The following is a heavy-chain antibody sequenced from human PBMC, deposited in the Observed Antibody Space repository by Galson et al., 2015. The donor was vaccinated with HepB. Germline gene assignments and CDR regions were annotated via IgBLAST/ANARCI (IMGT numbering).Heavy chain of an antibody. CDR3: AGEIWFGELLPCYYFDY. V-gene: IGHV1-2*02. D-gene: IGHD3-10*01. Sequence: SVKVSCKASGYTFTSYDMHWVRQAPGQGLEWMGWINPNSGGTNYAQKFQGRVTITADKSTSTAYMELSSLRSEDTAVYYCAGEIWFGELLPCYYFDYWGQGTLVTVSS. CDR1: GYTFTSYD. J-gene: IGHJ4*02. CDR2: INPNSGGT.